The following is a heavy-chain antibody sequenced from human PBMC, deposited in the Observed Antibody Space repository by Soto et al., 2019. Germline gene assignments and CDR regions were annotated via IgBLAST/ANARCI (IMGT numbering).Heavy chain of an antibody. Sequence: SETLSLTCTVSGGSISSYYWSWIRQPPGKGLEWIGYIYYSGSTNYNPSLKSRVTISVDTSKNQFSLKLSSVTAADTAVYYCGREGYDILTGSSHWFDPWGQGTLVTVSS. CDR2: IYYSGST. CDR1: GGSISSYY. V-gene: IGHV4-59*01. CDR3: GREGYDILTGSSHWFDP. D-gene: IGHD3-9*01. J-gene: IGHJ5*02.